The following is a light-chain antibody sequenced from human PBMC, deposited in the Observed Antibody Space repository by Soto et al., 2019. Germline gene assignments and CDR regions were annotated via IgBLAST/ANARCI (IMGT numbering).Light chain of an antibody. J-gene: IGKJ4*02. CDR2: GAS. Sequence: EIVMTQSPATLSVSPGERATLSCRASQSVSSNLAGYQQKPGQAPRLLIYGASTRATRIPARFSGSGSGTEFTLTISSLQSEDFGVYYCQQYNNWPLTFGGGTKLEIK. V-gene: IGKV3-15*01. CDR1: QSVSSN. CDR3: QQYNNWPLT.